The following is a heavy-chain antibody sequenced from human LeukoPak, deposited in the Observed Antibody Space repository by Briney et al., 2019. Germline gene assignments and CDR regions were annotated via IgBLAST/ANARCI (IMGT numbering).Heavy chain of an antibody. D-gene: IGHD6-13*01. J-gene: IGHJ4*02. Sequence: GGPLRLSCAASGFTFSSYAMSWVRQAPGKGLEWVSAISGSGGSTYYADSVKGRFTISRDNSKNTLHLQMNSLRAEDTAVYYCAKQRAAGLFDYWGQGTLVTVSS. V-gene: IGHV3-23*01. CDR2: ISGSGGST. CDR3: AKQRAAGLFDY. CDR1: GFTFSSYA.